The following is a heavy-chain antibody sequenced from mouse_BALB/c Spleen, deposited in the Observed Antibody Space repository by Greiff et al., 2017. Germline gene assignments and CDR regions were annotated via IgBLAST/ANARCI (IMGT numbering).Heavy chain of an antibody. V-gene: IGHV3-8*02. CDR1: GDSITSGY. D-gene: IGHD2-1*01. CDR3: ASREGNYEGAMDY. Sequence: EVKVVESGPSLVKPSQTLSLTCSVTGDSITSGYWNWIRKFPGNKLEYMGYISYSGSTYYNPSLKSRISITRDTSKNQYYLQLNSVTTEDTATYYCASREGNYEGAMDYWGQGTSVTVSS. J-gene: IGHJ4*01. CDR2: ISYSGST.